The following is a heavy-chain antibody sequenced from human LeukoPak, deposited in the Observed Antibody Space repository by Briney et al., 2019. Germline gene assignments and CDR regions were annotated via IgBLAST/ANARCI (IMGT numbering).Heavy chain of an antibody. V-gene: IGHV3-23*01. CDR1: GFTFNRHV. CDR2: IGTTGGNI. D-gene: IGHD6-19*01. Sequence: PGGSLRLSCAASGFTFNRHVMNWVRQAPRKGLEWVSTIGTTGGNIYYADSVKGRFTISRDNDKNTLDLQMNNLRAEDTARYFCVRRGGSNGWGAFDTWGQGTLVAVSS. J-gene: IGHJ4*02. CDR3: VRRGGSNGWGAFDT.